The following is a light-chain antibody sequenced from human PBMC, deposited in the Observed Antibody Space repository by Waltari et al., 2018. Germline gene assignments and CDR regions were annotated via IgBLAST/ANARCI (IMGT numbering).Light chain of an antibody. CDR1: SSDIGGYSY. J-gene: IGLJ2*01. CDR2: DVN. V-gene: IGLV2-14*03. Sequence: QSALTQPASVSGSLGQSITISCSGTSSDIGGYSYVSWYRQSPGKDPTLIIYDVNKRPSEVSDRCSGSRSGNTATLTISGLQAEDEAHYFCSSHSSRITLIFGGGTKLTVL. CDR3: SSHSSRITLI.